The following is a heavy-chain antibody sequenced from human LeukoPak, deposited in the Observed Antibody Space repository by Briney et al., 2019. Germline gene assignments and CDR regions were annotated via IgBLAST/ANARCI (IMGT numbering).Heavy chain of an antibody. CDR3: ARDLYYGSGSYEHDY. V-gene: IGHV1-2*02. CDR2: INPNSGGT. Sequence: ASVKVSCKASGYTFTGYYMHWVRQAPGQGLEWMGWINPNSGGTNYAQKFQGRVTMTRDTSISTAYMELSRLRSDDTAVYYCARDLYYGSGSYEHDYWGQETLVTVSS. CDR1: GYTFTGYY. D-gene: IGHD3-10*01. J-gene: IGHJ4*02.